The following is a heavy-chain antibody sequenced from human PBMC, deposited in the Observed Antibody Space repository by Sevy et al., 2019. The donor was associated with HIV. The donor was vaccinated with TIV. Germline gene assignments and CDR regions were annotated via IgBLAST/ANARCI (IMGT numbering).Heavy chain of an antibody. Sequence: GGSLRLSCAASGFTFSSYGMHWVRQAPGKGLEWVAVISYDGSNKYYADSVKGRFTISRDNSKNTLYLTMNSLRAEETAGYYCAKGMSRCSSTSCYIGGAFDIWGQGTMVTVSS. J-gene: IGHJ3*02. CDR3: AKGMSRCSSTSCYIGGAFDI. CDR1: GFTFSSYG. D-gene: IGHD2-2*02. CDR2: ISYDGSNK. V-gene: IGHV3-30*18.